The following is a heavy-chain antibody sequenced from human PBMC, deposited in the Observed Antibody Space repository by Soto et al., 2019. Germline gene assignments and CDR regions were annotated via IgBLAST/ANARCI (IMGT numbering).Heavy chain of an antibody. D-gene: IGHD3-16*01. CDR3: SRGAFSWLPLAFQH. J-gene: IGHJ1*01. V-gene: IGHV1-69*06. Sequence: QVQLVQSGAEVKKPGSSVKVSCKASGGTFSSYAISWVRQAPGQGLEWMGGIIPIFGTANYAQKFQGRVTITAEKSPSTGYMELSSLRSEDTALYYCSRGAFSWLPLAFQHWGQGTLVTVSS. CDR2: IIPIFGTA. CDR1: GGTFSSYA.